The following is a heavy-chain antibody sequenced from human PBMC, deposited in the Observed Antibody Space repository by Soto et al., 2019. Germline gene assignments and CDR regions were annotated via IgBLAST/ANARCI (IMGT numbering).Heavy chain of an antibody. Sequence: QVQLQESGPGLVKPSQTLSLTCTVSGGSISSGDYYWSWIRQPPGKGLEWIGYIYYSGSTYYNPSLKSRVSISVDTSKNQCSLKLSSVPAADTAVYYCARGSAAMITHWFDPWGQGTLVTVSS. CDR2: IYYSGST. V-gene: IGHV4-30-4*01. CDR1: GGSISSGDYY. J-gene: IGHJ5*02. D-gene: IGHD5-18*01. CDR3: ARGSAAMITHWFDP.